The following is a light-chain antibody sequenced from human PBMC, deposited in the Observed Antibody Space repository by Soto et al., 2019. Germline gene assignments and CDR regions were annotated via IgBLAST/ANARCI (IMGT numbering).Light chain of an antibody. CDR3: QQANSFPLT. CDR1: QGINNW. CDR2: TTS. V-gene: IGKV1D-12*01. J-gene: IGKJ4*01. Sequence: DIQMTQSPSSVSASVGDRVTITCRASQGINNWLAWYHQKPGKAPKLLIYTTSNLQSGVPSRFSGSGSGTDFTLTISSLQPEDFATYYCQQANSFPLTFGGGTKVEIK.